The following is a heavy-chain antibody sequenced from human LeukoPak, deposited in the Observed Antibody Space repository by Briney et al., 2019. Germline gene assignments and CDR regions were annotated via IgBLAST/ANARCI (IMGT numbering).Heavy chain of an antibody. Sequence: PGGSLRLSCAASGFTFSNFAMSWVRQAPGKGLEWVSAISGNGGSTYYADSVKGRFTISRDSSENTLYLQMNSLRAEDTAVYYCAKNGDTSGYYRGYVDYWGQGTLVTVSS. D-gene: IGHD3-22*01. V-gene: IGHV3-23*01. CDR1: GFTFSNFA. CDR2: ISGNGGST. CDR3: AKNGDTSGYYRGYVDY. J-gene: IGHJ4*02.